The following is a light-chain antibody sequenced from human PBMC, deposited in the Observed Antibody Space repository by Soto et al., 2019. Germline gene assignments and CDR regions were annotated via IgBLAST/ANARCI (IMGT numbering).Light chain of an antibody. CDR3: FSYTTSSTYV. CDR2: DVS. CDR1: SSDVGAYNY. V-gene: IGLV2-14*03. Sequence: QSVLTQPACVSGSPGQSITISCTGNSSDVGAYNYVSWYQQLPGKAPKLMIYDVSNRPSGVSNRFSGSKSGNTASLTISGLQAEDETDYYCFSYTTSSTYVFGTGTKVTVL. J-gene: IGLJ1*01.